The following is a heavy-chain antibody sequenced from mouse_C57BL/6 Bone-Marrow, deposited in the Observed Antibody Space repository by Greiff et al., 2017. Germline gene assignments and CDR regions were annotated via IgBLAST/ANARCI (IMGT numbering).Heavy chain of an antibody. Sequence: QVQLQQPGAELVKPGASVKLSCKASGYTFTSYWMHWVKQRPGQGLEWIGMIHPNSGSTNYNEKLKSKATLTVDKSSSTAYMQLSSLASEDSAVYDCQGYAMDYWDRGTAVTVTS. J-gene: IGHJ4*01. CDR2: IHPNSGST. CDR1: GYTFTSYW. CDR3: QGYAMDY. V-gene: IGHV1-64*01.